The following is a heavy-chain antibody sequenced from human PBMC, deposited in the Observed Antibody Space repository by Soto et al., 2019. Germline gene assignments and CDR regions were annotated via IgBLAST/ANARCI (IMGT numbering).Heavy chain of an antibody. V-gene: IGHV3-74*01. CDR3: ARDSPGTPFYYYGMDV. J-gene: IGHJ6*02. CDR2: INSDGSST. CDR1: GFTFSSYW. Sequence: GGSLRLSCAASGFTFSSYWMHWVRQAPGKGLVWVSRINSDGSSTSYADSVKGRFTISRDNAKNXXXXXXXXXXXXDTAVYYCARDSPGTPFYYYGMDVWGQGTTVTVSS. D-gene: IGHD3-10*01.